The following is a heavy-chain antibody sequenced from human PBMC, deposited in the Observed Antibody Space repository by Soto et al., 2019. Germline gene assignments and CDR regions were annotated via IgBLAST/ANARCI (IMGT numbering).Heavy chain of an antibody. J-gene: IGHJ5*02. CDR1: GYTFTSYY. Sequence: QVQLVQSGAEVKKPGASVKVACKASGYTFTSYYMHWVRQAPGQGLEWMGIINPSGGSTSYAQKFQGRVTMTRDTSTSTVYMELSSLRSEDTAVYYCARDENCGGDCSTSYNWFDPWGQGTLVTVSS. V-gene: IGHV1-46*01. D-gene: IGHD2-21*02. CDR2: INPSGGST. CDR3: ARDENCGGDCSTSYNWFDP.